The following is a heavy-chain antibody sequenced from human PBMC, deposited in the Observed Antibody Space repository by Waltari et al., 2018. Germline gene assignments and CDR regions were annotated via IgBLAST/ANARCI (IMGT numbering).Heavy chain of an antibody. CDR2: IWYDGSNK. J-gene: IGHJ4*02. D-gene: IGHD4-17*01. CDR1: GFTFSSYG. CDR3: ARDPAPQYGDYEDFDY. V-gene: IGHV3-33*01. Sequence: QVQLVESGGGVVQPGRSLRLSCAASGFTFSSYGMHWVRPAPGKGLEWVAVIWYDGSNKYYADSVKGRFTISRDNSKNTLYLQMNSLRAEDTAVYYCARDPAPQYGDYEDFDYWGQGTLVTVSS.